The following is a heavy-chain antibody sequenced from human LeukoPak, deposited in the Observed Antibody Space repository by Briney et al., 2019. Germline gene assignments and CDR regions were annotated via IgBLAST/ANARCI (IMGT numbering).Heavy chain of an antibody. CDR2: IYYSGST. V-gene: IGHV4-39*01. CDR1: GGSISSSSYY. J-gene: IGHJ4*02. D-gene: IGHD2-21*02. Sequence: PSETLSLTCTVSGGSISSSSYYWGWMRQPPGKGREWIGSIYYSGSTYYNPSLKRRVTISVDTSKNQFSLNLSAVTAADTAVYYCARLGVTFDYWGQGTLVTVSS. CDR3: ARLGVTFDY.